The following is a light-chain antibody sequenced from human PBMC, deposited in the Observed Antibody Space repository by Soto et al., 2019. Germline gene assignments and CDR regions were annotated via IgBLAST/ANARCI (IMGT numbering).Light chain of an antibody. Sequence: EIVLTQSPGTLSLSPGERATLSCRASQSISSSSLAWYQQKPGQAPRLLIYAASSRATGIPDRFSGSGSGTDFTLTISRLEPEDFAVYYCQKYSSSPRTFGQGTKVDIK. J-gene: IGKJ1*01. CDR3: QKYSSSPRT. CDR2: AAS. V-gene: IGKV3-20*01. CDR1: QSISSSS.